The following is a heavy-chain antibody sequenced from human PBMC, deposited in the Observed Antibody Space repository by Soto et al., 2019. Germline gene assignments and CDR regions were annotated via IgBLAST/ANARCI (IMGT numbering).Heavy chain of an antibody. V-gene: IGHV3-66*04. CDR3: ARHGYNYGGGYFDY. J-gene: IGHJ4*02. CDR1: GVTVSSNY. Sequence: EVQLVESEGGLVQPGGSLRLSCAASGVTVSSNYMSWVRQAPGKGLEWVSVIYSGGSTYYADSVKGRFTISRDNSKNTRYLQMNSLRAEDTAVYYCARHGYNYGGGYFDYWGQGTLVTVSS. CDR2: IYSGGST. D-gene: IGHD5-18*01.